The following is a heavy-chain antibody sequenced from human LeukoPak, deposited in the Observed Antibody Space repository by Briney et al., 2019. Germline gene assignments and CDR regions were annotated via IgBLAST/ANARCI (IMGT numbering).Heavy chain of an antibody. CDR1: GGSFSGYY. CDR2: INHSGST. J-gene: IGHJ4*02. CDR3: ARDYYYDSSGYYCLFDY. V-gene: IGHV4-34*01. D-gene: IGHD3-22*01. Sequence: PSETLSLTCAVYGGSFSGYYWSWIRQPPGKGLEWIGEINHSGSTNYNPSLKSRVTISIDTSKNQFSLKLSSVTAADTAVYYCARDYYYDSSGYYCLFDYWGQGTLVTVSS.